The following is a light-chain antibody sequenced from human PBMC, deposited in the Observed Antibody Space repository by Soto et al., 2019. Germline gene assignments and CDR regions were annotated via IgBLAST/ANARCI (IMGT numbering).Light chain of an antibody. Sequence: IVMTQSPATLAVSPGEIATLSCRASDSVHNHLACYQQRPGQPPRLLIYDASSRATGIPARFSASGSGTEFTLTISSLQSEEFAVYSCQQYDTWPPTVTLGGGTKVDIK. CDR1: DSVHNH. CDR3: QQYDTWPPTVT. J-gene: IGKJ4*01. CDR2: DAS. V-gene: IGKV3-15*01.